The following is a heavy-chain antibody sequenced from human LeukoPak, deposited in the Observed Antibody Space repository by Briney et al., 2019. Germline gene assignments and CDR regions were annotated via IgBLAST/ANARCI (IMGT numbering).Heavy chain of an antibody. Sequence: GGSLRLSCAASGFTFSDYYMSWIRQAPGKGLEWVSYISSSGSTIYYADSVKGRFTISRDNAKNSLYLQMNSLRAEDTAVYYCAKSAVAGTYHYFDYWGQGTLVTVSS. CDR3: AKSAVAGTYHYFDY. J-gene: IGHJ4*02. CDR2: ISSSGSTI. V-gene: IGHV3-11*04. CDR1: GFTFSDYY. D-gene: IGHD6-19*01.